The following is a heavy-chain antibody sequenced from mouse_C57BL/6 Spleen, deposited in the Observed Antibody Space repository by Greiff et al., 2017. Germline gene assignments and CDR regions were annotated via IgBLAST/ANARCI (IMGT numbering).Heavy chain of an antibody. V-gene: IGHV5-17*01. J-gene: IGHJ4*01. CDR2: ISRGSSTI. CDR3: ARLLYAMDY. Sequence: EVKLVESGGGFVKPGGSLKLSCAASGFTFSDYGMHWVRQAPEKGLEWVAYISRGSSTIYYADTVKGRFTISRDNAKNTLFLQMTSLRSEDTAMYSCARLLYAMDYWGQGTSVTVSS. CDR1: GFTFSDYG.